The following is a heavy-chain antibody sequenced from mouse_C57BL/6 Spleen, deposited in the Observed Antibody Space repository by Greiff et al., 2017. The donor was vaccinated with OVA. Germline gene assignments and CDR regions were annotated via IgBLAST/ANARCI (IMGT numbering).Heavy chain of an antibody. J-gene: IGHJ2*01. Sequence: VQLQQSGPELVKPGASVKISCKASGYSFTGYYMNWVKQSPEKSLEWIGDINPSTGGTTYNQKFKAKATLTVDKSSSTAYMQLKSLTSEDSAVYYCARDDDGYSSWGQGTTLTVSS. CDR1: GYSFTGYY. V-gene: IGHV1-42*01. D-gene: IGHD2-3*01. CDR3: ARDDDGYSS. CDR2: INPSTGGT.